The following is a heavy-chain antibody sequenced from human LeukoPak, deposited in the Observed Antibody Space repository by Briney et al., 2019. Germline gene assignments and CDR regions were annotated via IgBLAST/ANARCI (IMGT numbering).Heavy chain of an antibody. CDR3: AKDSEGYWFDP. CDR2: ISGSGGST. Sequence: GGSLRLSCAASGFTFTSYAMTWVRQAPGKGLEWVSAISGSGGSTYYADSVKGRFTISRDNSKNTLYLQMNSLRAEDTAVYYCAKDSEGYWFDPWGQGTLVTVSS. CDR1: GFTFTSYA. J-gene: IGHJ5*02. V-gene: IGHV3-23*01.